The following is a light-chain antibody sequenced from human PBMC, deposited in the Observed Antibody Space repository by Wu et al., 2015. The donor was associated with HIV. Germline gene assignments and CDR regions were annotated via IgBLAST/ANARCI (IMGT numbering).Light chain of an antibody. CDR1: QSININ. V-gene: IGKV3-15*01. J-gene: IGKJ2*02. CDR3: HQYNHWPGT. Sequence: EIVMTQSPATLSVSPGERATLSCRASQSININLAWYQQKPGQAPRLLIYGASTRAPGIPTRFSGSGSGTEFTLTISSMQSEDVTLYYCHQYNHWPGTFGQGTKLEI. CDR2: GAS.